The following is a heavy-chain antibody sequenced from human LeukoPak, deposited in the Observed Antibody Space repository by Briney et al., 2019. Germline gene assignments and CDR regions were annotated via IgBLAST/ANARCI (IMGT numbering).Heavy chain of an antibody. CDR1: GFTFSSYG. CDR2: ISYGGSNK. V-gene: IGHV3-30*18. D-gene: IGHD6-13*01. Sequence: GRSLRLSCAASGFTFSSYGMHWVRQAPGKGLEWVAVISYGGSNKYYADSVKGRFTISRDNSKNTLYLQMNSLRAEDTAVYYCAKEGYSSSWYWGDSYYYGMDVWGKGTTVTVSS. J-gene: IGHJ6*04. CDR3: AKEGYSSSWYWGDSYYYGMDV.